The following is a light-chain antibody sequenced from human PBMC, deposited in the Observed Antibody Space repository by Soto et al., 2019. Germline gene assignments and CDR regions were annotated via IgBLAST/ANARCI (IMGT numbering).Light chain of an antibody. J-gene: IGKJ1*01. Sequence: EIVLTQSPGTLSLSPGERATLSCRASQSVSSSNLAWYQQKPGQAPSLLIYGASNRATGIPGRFSGSGSGTDFTLTISRLEPVDFAVYYCQHYGSSRTFGQGTKVEIK. CDR1: QSVSSSN. CDR2: GAS. V-gene: IGKV3-20*01. CDR3: QHYGSSRT.